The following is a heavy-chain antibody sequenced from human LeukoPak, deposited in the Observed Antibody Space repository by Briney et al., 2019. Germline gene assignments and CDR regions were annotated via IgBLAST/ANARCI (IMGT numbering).Heavy chain of an antibody. V-gene: IGHV4-38-2*02. J-gene: IGHJ4*02. D-gene: IGHD2-2*01. CDR1: GYSISSGNY. CDR2: LYHSGST. CDR3: AKRYCSSTTCYDDRGAFDY. Sequence: SETLSLTCTVSGYSISSGNYWDWIRQPPGKGLEWIGSLYHSGSTYYNPSLKSRVTISVDTSKNQFSLKLSSVTAADTAVYYCAKRYCSSTTCYDDRGAFDYWGQGTLVTVSS.